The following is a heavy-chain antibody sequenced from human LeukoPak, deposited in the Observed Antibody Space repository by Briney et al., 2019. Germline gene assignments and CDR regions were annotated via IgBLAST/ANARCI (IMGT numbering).Heavy chain of an antibody. CDR1: GFTVSSNY. CDR3: ARRTSSSFSLDY. D-gene: IGHD6-13*01. J-gene: IGHJ4*02. Sequence: GGSLRLSCAASGFTVSSNYMSWVRQAPGRGLEWVSVIYSGGITYYADSVKGRFTISRDNSKNTLYLQMNSLRVEGTAVYYCARRTSSSFSLDYWGQGTLVTVSS. CDR2: IYSGGIT. V-gene: IGHV3-53*01.